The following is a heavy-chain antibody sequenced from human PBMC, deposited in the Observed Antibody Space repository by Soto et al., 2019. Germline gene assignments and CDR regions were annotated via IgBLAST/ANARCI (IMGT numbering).Heavy chain of an antibody. Sequence: ASETLSLTCSVSGGSISGYYWSWIRQTPEKGLEWIGYIYYSGSTNYNPSLKSRVTMLIDMSKNQFSLKLTSVSAADTAVYYCARDVPNSNTYDYWGQGTLVTVSS. CDR2: IYYSGST. V-gene: IGHV4-59*01. CDR3: ARDVPNSNTYDY. J-gene: IGHJ4*02. D-gene: IGHD4-4*01. CDR1: GGSISGYY.